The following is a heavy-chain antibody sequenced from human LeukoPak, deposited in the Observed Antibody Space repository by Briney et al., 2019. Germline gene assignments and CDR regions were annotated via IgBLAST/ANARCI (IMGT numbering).Heavy chain of an antibody. J-gene: IGHJ5*02. CDR1: GGSFSGYY. CDR2: INHSGST. V-gene: IGHV4-34*01. Sequence: SETLSLTCAVYGGSFSGYYWSWIRQPPGKGLEWIGEINHSGSTNYNPSLKSRVTISVDTSKNQFSLKLSSVTAADTAVCYCARSIYDYVWGSYPPGFDPWGQGTLVTVSS. CDR3: ARSIYDYVWGSYPPGFDP. D-gene: IGHD3-16*02.